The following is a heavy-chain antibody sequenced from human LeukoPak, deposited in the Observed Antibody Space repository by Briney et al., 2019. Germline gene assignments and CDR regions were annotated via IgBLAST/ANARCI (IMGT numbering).Heavy chain of an antibody. CDR3: AKGSAIQLWSSFDY. CDR1: GFTFSSYS. J-gene: IGHJ4*02. CDR2: IRSDGSNK. D-gene: IGHD5-18*01. V-gene: IGHV3-30*02. Sequence: GGSLRLSCAASGFTFSSYSMNWVRQAPGKGLEWVAYIRSDGSNKDYADSVKGRFTISRDNSKNTLFLQMNSLRPEDTAVFYCAKGSAIQLWSSFDYWGQGSLVTVSS.